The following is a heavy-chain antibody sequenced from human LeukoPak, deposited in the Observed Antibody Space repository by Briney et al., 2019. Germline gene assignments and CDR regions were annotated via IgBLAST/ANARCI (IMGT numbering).Heavy chain of an antibody. CDR3: ARVAIAAGGTGIDS. J-gene: IGHJ4*02. D-gene: IGHD6-13*01. V-gene: IGHV4-31*03. CDR2: VYYSGST. CDR1: GASINSGGHY. Sequence: PQTLSLTCTVSGASINSGGHYWSWIRQHPGKGLEWIGYVYYSGSTYYNPSLNPSLKSRVTISLNTSKNQFSLNLTSVTAADTAVYYCARVAIAAGGTGIDSWGQGTLVTVSS.